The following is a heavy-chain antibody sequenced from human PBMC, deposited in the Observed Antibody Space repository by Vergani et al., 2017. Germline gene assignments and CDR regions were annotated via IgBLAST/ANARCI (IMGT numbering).Heavy chain of an antibody. V-gene: IGHV4-39*01. CDR2: IYYSGTT. Sequence: QLQLQESGPGLVKPSETLSLTCTVSGGSISSSSYYWGWIRQPPGKGLDWIGSIYYSGTTYYNPSLQSRVTISVDTSKNRFSLKVSSVTAADTAVYYCARLLVDMEAFDIWGQGTMVTGSS. J-gene: IGHJ3*02. D-gene: IGHD5-12*01. CDR3: ARLLVDMEAFDI. CDR1: GGSISSSSYY.